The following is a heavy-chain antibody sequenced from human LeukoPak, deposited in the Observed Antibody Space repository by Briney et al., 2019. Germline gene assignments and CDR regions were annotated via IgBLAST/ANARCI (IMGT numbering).Heavy chain of an antibody. CDR1: GFTFSAYA. D-gene: IGHD4-17*01. CDR2: ISFDGSNQ. J-gene: IGHJ4*02. V-gene: IGHV3-30*18. Sequence: PGGSLRLSCVPSGFTFSAYAVHWVRQAPGKGLEWVALISFDGSNQYYPDSVKGRFTISRDNSKNTLYLQMNSLRADDTAVYYCAKERYGDYAFDYWGQGTLVTVSS. CDR3: AKERYGDYAFDY.